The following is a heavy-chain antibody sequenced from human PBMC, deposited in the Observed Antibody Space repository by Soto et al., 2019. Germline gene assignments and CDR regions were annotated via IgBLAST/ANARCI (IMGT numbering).Heavy chain of an antibody. Sequence: GESLKISCKGSGYSFTSYWIGWVRQMPGKGLEWMGIIYPGDSDTRYSPSFQGQVTISADKSISTAYLQWSSLKASDTAMYYCARLGSSSSLGDYYYYYGMDVWGQGTTVTVSS. CDR3: ARLGSSSSLGDYYYYYGMDV. J-gene: IGHJ6*02. D-gene: IGHD6-6*01. CDR1: GYSFTSYW. CDR2: IYPGDSDT. V-gene: IGHV5-51*01.